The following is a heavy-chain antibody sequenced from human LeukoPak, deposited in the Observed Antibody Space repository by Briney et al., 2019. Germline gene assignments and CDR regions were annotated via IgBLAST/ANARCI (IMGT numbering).Heavy chain of an antibody. CDR2: MDPTGSQK. CDR3: AIWTSGNY. V-gene: IGHV3-7*01. D-gene: IGHD1-1*01. Sequence: GGSLRLSCADSQFTFTGYWANWDCQAPGKGLEWVANMDPTGSQKRYVDSVRGRFTISKDNPGASLYLDMHSLRAEDTAIYYCAIWTSGNYWGQGTLVTVSS. CDR1: QFTFTGYW. J-gene: IGHJ4*02.